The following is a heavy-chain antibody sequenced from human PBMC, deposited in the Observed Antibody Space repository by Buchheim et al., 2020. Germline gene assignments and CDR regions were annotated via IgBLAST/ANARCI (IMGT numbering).Heavy chain of an antibody. Sequence: EVQLVESGGGLVQPGGSLRLSCAASGFTFSSYEMNWVRQAPGKGLEWVSYISSSGSTIYYADSVKGRFTISRDNAKNSLYLQMNSLRAEDTAVYYGARERRSWYPYTSYGMDVWGQGTT. D-gene: IGHD6-13*01. J-gene: IGHJ6*02. CDR3: ARERRSWYPYTSYGMDV. V-gene: IGHV3-48*03. CDR2: ISSSGSTI. CDR1: GFTFSSYE.